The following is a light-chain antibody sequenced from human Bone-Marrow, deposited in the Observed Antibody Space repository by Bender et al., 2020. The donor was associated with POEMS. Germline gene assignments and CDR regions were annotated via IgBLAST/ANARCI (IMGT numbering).Light chain of an antibody. Sequence: QLVLTQSPSASASLGASVKLTCTLSSGHSNYAIAWHQQQPKKGPRYLMKLNSDGSHNKGDGIPDRFSGSSSGAERYLTISSLQSEDEADYYCQTWGTGLGLFGGGTKLTVL. CDR3: QTWGTGLGL. CDR1: SGHSNYA. V-gene: IGLV4-69*01. CDR2: LNSDGSH. J-gene: IGLJ3*02.